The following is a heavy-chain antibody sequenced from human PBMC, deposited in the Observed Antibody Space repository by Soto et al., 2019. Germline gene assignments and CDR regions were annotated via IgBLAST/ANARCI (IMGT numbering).Heavy chain of an antibody. CDR2: IIPIFGTA. Sequence: SVKVYCKASGGTFSSYAISWVREATGQGLEWMGGIIPIFGTANYAQKFQGRVTITADESTSTAYMELSSLRSEDTAVYYCARGELVRVHGSSGYFYGMDVWGQGTTVTVSS. V-gene: IGHV1-69*13. J-gene: IGHJ6*02. D-gene: IGHD3-22*01. CDR1: GGTFSSYA. CDR3: ARGELVRVHGSSGYFYGMDV.